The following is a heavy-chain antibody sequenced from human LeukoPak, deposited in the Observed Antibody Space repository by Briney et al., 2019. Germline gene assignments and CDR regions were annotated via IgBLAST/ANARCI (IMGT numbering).Heavy chain of an antibody. J-gene: IGHJ4*02. D-gene: IGHD3-10*01. CDR2: INGDGSFT. CDR1: GFTFSSYW. V-gene: IGHV3-74*01. Sequence: GGSLRLSCAASGFTFSSYWMHCVRQAPGKGLVWVSRINGDGSFTGYADSVKGRFTISRDDAKNTLYLQMNSLRAEDASVYYCAGGTTMVNFDYWGQGSLVTVSS. CDR3: AGGTTMVNFDY.